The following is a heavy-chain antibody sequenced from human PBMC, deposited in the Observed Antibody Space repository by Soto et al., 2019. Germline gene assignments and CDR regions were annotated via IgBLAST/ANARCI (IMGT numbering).Heavy chain of an antibody. CDR2: IWYDGSNK. V-gene: IGHV3-33*01. Sequence: GGSLRLSCAASGFTFSSYGMHWVRQAPGKGLEWVAVIWYDGSNKYYADSVKGRFTISRDNSKNTLYLQMNSLRAEDTAVYYCASAEWATVVTPESAFDIWGQGTMVTVSS. D-gene: IGHD4-17*01. CDR1: GFTFSSYG. CDR3: ASAEWATVVTPESAFDI. J-gene: IGHJ3*02.